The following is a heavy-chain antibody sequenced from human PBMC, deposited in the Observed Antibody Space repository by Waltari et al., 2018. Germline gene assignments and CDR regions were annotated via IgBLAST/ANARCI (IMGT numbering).Heavy chain of an antibody. CDR1: GFTVSPNY. J-gene: IGHJ6*02. CDR3: ARESRDGYNREGMDV. D-gene: IGHD5-12*01. V-gene: IGHV3-66*02. CDR2: IYSGGST. Sequence: EVQLVESGGGLVQPGGSLRLSCAASGFTVSPNYMSWVRQAPGKGLEWVSVIYSGGSTYYADSVKGRFTISRDNSKNTLYLQMNSLRAEDTAVYYCARESRDGYNREGMDVWGQGTTVTVSS.